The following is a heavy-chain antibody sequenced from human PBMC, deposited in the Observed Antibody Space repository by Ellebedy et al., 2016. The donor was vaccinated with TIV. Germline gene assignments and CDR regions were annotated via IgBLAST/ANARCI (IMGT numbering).Heavy chain of an antibody. V-gene: IGHV4-59*01. CDR3: ARDRNTMGEGGFDY. CDR2: IYYSGST. D-gene: IGHD3-10*01. CDR1: GGSISSYY. Sequence: MPGGSLRLSCTVSGGSISSYYWSWIRQPPGKGLEWIGYIYYSGSTNYNPSLKSRVTISVDTSKNQFALKLSSVTAADTAVYYCARDRNTMGEGGFDYWGQGTLVTVSS. J-gene: IGHJ4*02.